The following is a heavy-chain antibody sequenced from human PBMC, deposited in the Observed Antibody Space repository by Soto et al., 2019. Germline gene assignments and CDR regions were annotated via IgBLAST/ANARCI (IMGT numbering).Heavy chain of an antibody. CDR1: GYIFIDYW. D-gene: IGHD2-15*01. Sequence: PGESLKISCTASGYIFIDYWIGWVRQMPGKGLEWMGIVYPRDSATRYSPSFQGQVTISADRSTGTAFLQWRSLKASDTALYYCARPPLPGYSIHFNSWGQGTLVTVSS. J-gene: IGHJ4*02. V-gene: IGHV5-51*01. CDR2: VYPRDSAT. CDR3: ARPPLPGYSIHFNS.